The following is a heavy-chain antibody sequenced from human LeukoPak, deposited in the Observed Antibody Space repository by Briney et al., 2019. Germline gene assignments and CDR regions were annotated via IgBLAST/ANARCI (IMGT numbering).Heavy chain of an antibody. V-gene: IGHV3-23*01. CDR1: GFTFSSYA. CDR3: AKQIAARGLGAFDI. D-gene: IGHD6-13*01. CDR2: ISGSGGST. J-gene: IGHJ3*02. Sequence: PERSLRLSCAASGFTFSSYAMSWVRQAPGKGLEWVSAISGSGGSTYYADSVKGRFTISRDNSKNTLYLQMNSLRAEDTAVYYCAKQIAARGLGAFDIWGQGTMVTVSS.